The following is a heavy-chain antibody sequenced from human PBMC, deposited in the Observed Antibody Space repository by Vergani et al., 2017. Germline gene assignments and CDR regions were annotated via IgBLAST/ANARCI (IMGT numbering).Heavy chain of an antibody. CDR1: RASIPRGSSY. J-gene: IGHJ5*02. V-gene: IGHV4-61*02. CDR3: VRDSVWSDGRGVYWFDT. Sequence: QVHLIEAGPGLVKPSQTLSLTFPVSRASIPRGSSYWRWLRQPAGKGLGWIGRIHASGTKNYNPSLRSRVTLSEDTSKNQLSLKMISMTAADTAVYYCVRDSVWSDGRGVYWFDTWGQGTLVSVSS. D-gene: IGHD3-10*01. CDR2: IHASGTK.